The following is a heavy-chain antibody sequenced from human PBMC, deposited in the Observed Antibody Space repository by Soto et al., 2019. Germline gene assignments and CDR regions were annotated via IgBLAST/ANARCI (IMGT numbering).Heavy chain of an antibody. J-gene: IGHJ3*02. V-gene: IGHV3-23*01. CDR1: GFTFSRYA. Sequence: GSLRLYCAASGFTFSRYAMSWVRQAPGKGLEWVSAISGSGGSTYYADSVKGRFTISRDNSKNTLYLQMNSLRAEDTAVYYCANLPSEWAFDIWGQGTMVTVSS. CDR2: ISGSGGST. CDR3: ANLPSEWAFDI. D-gene: IGHD3-3*01.